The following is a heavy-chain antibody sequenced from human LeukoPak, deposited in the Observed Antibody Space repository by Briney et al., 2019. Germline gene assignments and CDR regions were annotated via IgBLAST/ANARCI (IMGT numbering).Heavy chain of an antibody. CDR1: GFTFSSYG. D-gene: IGHD2-15*01. Sequence: GGTLRLSCAASGFTFSSYGMSWVRQAPGKGLEWVSAISGSGGSTYYADSVKGRFTISRDNSKNTLYLQMNSLRAEDAAVYYCAKGVGYCSGGSCQQFDYWGQGTLVTVSS. V-gene: IGHV3-23*01. J-gene: IGHJ4*02. CDR3: AKGVGYCSGGSCQQFDY. CDR2: ISGSGGST.